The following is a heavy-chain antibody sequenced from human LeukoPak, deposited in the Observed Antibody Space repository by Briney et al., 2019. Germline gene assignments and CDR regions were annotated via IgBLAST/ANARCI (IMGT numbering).Heavy chain of an antibody. CDR1: GFTFNSYW. CDR3: AKDPTDFDSSGQTYFDY. D-gene: IGHD3-22*01. V-gene: IGHV3-74*01. Sequence: GGSLRLSCAASGFTFNSYWMHWVRQAPGKGLVWVSRINSDGSSTSYADSVKGRFTISRDNSKNTLVLQLNSLRAEDTAVYYCAKDPTDFDSSGQTYFDYWGQGTLVTVSS. CDR2: INSDGSST. J-gene: IGHJ4*02.